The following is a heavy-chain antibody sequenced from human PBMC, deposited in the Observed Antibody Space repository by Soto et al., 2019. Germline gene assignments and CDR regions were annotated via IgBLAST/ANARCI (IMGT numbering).Heavy chain of an antibody. CDR1: GFTFSNAW. D-gene: IGHD2-8*01. J-gene: IGHJ6*02. Sequence: PGGSLRLSCAASGFTFSNAWMNWVRQAPGKGLEWVGRIKSKTDGGTTDYAAPVKGRFTISRDDSKSTLYLQMNSLKTEDTAVYYCTTGRGGSCTNGVCYYYYYYGMDVWGQGTTVTVSS. V-gene: IGHV3-15*07. CDR3: TTGRGGSCTNGVCYYYYYYGMDV. CDR2: IKSKTDGGTT.